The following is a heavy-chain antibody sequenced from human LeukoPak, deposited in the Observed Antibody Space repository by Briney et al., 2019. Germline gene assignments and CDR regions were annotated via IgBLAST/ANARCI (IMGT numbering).Heavy chain of an antibody. D-gene: IGHD5-18*01. CDR3: ARDPGYSYGLASRVFDY. Sequence: NPSETLSLTCTVSGGSISSGDYYWSWIRQPPGKGLEWIGYIYYSGSTYYNPSLKSRVTISVDTSKNQFSLKLSSVTAADTAVYYCARDPGYSYGLASRVFDYWGQGTLVTVSS. V-gene: IGHV4-30-4*01. CDR1: GGSISSGDYY. CDR2: IYYSGST. J-gene: IGHJ4*02.